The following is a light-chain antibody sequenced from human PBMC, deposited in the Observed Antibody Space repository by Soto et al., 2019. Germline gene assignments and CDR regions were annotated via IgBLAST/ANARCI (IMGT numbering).Light chain of an antibody. CDR3: CSYAGTYSLYV. V-gene: IGLV2-11*01. Sequence: QSALTQPRSVSGSPGQSVTISCTGTSSDVGDYNYVSWYQQHPGKAPKLMIYDVSKRPSGVPDRFSGSKSGNTASLTISWLQAEDEADYYCCSYAGTYSLYVFGAGTKVTVL. J-gene: IGLJ1*01. CDR2: DVS. CDR1: SSDVGDYNY.